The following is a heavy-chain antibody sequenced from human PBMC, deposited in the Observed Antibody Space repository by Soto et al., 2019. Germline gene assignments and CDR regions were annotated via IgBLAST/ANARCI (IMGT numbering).Heavy chain of an antibody. D-gene: IGHD6-13*01. CDR2: IYYSGTT. V-gene: IGHV4-31*03. Sequence: SETLSLTCTVSGGSISSGGYYWSWIRQHPGKGLEWIGYIYYSGTTNYNPSLMSRVTMSVDTSKNSFSLRLTSVTAADTAVYFCARQERTAVWYPFDFWGQGAQVTVSS. CDR3: ARQERTAVWYPFDF. CDR1: GGSISSGGYY. J-gene: IGHJ4*02.